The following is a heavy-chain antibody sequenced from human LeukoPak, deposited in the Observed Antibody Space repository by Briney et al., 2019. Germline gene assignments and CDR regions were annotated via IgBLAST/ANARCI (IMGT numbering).Heavy chain of an antibody. J-gene: IGHJ4*02. D-gene: IGHD3-22*01. CDR3: ARGRYYYDSSGHKDDY. CDR1: GFTFSSYG. V-gene: IGHV3-23*01. CDR2: ISGSGGST. Sequence: GGTLRLSCAASGFTFSSYGMSWVRQAPGKGLEWVSAISGSGGSTYYADSVKGRFTISRDNAKNSLYLQMNSLRAEDTAVYYCARGRYYYDSSGHKDDYWGQGTLVTVSS.